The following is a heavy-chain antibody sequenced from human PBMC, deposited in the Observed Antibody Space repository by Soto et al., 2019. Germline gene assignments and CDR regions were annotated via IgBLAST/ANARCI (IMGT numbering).Heavy chain of an antibody. V-gene: IGHV3-30-3*01. CDR3: ARDEGLDY. CDR2: ISYDGSNK. CDR1: GFTFSSYA. Sequence: QVQLVESGGGVVQPVRSLRLSCAASGFTFSSYAMHWVRQAPGKGLEWVAVISYDGSNKYYADSVKGRFTISRDNSKNTLYLQMNSLRAEDTAVYYCARDEGLDYWGQGTLVTVSS. J-gene: IGHJ4*02.